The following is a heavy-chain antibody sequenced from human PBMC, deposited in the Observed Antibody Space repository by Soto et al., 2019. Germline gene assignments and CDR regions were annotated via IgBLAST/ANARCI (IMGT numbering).Heavy chain of an antibody. D-gene: IGHD6-13*01. CDR3: ARPAAAGREYDAFDI. CDR1: GYSFTSYS. J-gene: IGHJ3*02. V-gene: IGHV5-51*01. CDR2: IYPGDSDT. Sequence: GEALKISCKGSGYSFTSYSIGWVRQMPGKGLEWMGIIYPGDSDTRYSPSFQGQVTISADKSISTAYLQWSSLKASDTAMYYCARPAAAGREYDAFDIWGQGTMVTVSS.